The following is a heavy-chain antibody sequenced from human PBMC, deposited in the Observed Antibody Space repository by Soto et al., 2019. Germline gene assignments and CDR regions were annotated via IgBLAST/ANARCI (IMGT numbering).Heavy chain of an antibody. D-gene: IGHD1-20*01. Sequence: EVQLVDSGGGLLQPGGSLRLSCAASGFTFSTYSMNWVRQAPGKGLEWVSYISTSSSTIFYADSVKGRLTVSRDNAKSSLYLQMNSLRDEYTAVYYCVRDRGVTSTNCLDPWGQGTLFTVSS. CDR3: VRDRGVTSTNCLDP. J-gene: IGHJ5*02. V-gene: IGHV3-48*02. CDR1: GFTFSTYS. CDR2: ISTSSSTI.